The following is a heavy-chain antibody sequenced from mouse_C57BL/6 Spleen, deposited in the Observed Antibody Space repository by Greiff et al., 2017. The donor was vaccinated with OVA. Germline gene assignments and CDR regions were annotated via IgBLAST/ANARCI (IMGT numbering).Heavy chain of an antibody. J-gene: IGHJ4*01. CDR3: ARWVYDGSSGAMDY. CDR2: IHPNSGST. Sequence: QVQLQQPGAELVKPGASVKLSCKASGYTFTSYWMHWVKQRPGQGLEWIGMIHPNSGSTNYNEKFKSKATLTVDKSSSTAYMQLSSLTSEDSAVYYCARWVYDGSSGAMDYWGQGTSVTVSS. CDR1: GYTFTSYW. V-gene: IGHV1-64*01. D-gene: IGHD1-1*01.